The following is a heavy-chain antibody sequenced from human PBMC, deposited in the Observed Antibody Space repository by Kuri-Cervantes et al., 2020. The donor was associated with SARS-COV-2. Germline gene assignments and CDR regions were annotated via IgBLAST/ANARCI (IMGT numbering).Heavy chain of an antibody. D-gene: IGHD3-22*01. CDR2: INTNTGDP. CDR1: GYRFSSDT. Sequence: ASVKVSCKASGYRFSSDTMNWVRQAPGQGLEGMGWINTNTGDPNYDMCLTGRFVFSLDTSVTTAYLQFSSLKAEDSAVYYCATSRDYYDGSGYYLDAFDVWGQGTKVTVSS. V-gene: IGHV7-4-1*02. CDR3: ATSRDYYDGSGYYLDAFDV. J-gene: IGHJ3*01.